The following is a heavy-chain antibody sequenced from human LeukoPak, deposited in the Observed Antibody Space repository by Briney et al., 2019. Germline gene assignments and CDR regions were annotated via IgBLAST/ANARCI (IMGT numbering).Heavy chain of an antibody. V-gene: IGHV4-34*01. CDR1: GGSISSYY. CDR3: ARCRVRGVITYFDY. CDR2: INHSGST. D-gene: IGHD3-10*01. J-gene: IGHJ4*02. Sequence: PSETLSLTCTVSGGSISSYYWSWIRQPPGKGLEWIGEINHSGSTNYNPSLKSRVTISVDTSKNQFSLKLSSVTAADTAVYYCARCRVRGVITYFDYWGQGTLVTVSS.